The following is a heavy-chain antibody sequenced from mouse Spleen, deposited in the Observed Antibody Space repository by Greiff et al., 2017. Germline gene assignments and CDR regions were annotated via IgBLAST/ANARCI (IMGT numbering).Heavy chain of an antibody. J-gene: IGHJ4*01. D-gene: IGHD2-5*01. V-gene: IGHV5-17*01. CDR3: ARMDYSNFYYAMDY. CDR1: GFTFSDYG. CDR2: ISSGSSTI. Sequence: EVKVVESGGGLVKPGGSLKLSCAASGFTFSDYGMHWVRQAPEKGLEWVAYISSGSSTIYYADTVKGRFTISRDNAKNTLFLQMTSLRSEDTAMYYCARMDYSNFYYAMDYWGQGTSVTVSS.